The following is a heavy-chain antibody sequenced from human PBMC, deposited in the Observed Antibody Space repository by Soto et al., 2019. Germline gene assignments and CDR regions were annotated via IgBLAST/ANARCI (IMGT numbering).Heavy chain of an antibody. CDR2: IYYSGST. J-gene: IGHJ4*02. D-gene: IGHD3-22*01. Sequence: QVQLQESGPGLVKPSQTLSLTCTVSGGSISSGGYYWSWIRQHPGKGLEWIGYIYYSGSTYYNPSRKSRVTISVDASKNQVSLKLRSVTAADTAVYYCASGNYYDMDGLDYWGQGTLVTVSS. CDR3: ASGNYYDMDGLDY. CDR1: GGSISSGGYY. V-gene: IGHV4-31*03.